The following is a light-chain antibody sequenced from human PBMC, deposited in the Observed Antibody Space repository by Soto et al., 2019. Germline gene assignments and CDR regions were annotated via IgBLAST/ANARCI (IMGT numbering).Light chain of an antibody. V-gene: IGKV3-20*01. CDR2: GAS. CDR1: ESFSSRY. CDR3: QQYDSSRYT. J-gene: IGKJ2*01. Sequence: EIVLTQSPGTLSLSPGERATLSCRASESFSSRYLAWYQQKPGQAPRLLIYGASTRATGIPDRFSGSGSGTAFTLTISRLEPEDFAVYYCQQYDSSRYTFGQGTKLEI.